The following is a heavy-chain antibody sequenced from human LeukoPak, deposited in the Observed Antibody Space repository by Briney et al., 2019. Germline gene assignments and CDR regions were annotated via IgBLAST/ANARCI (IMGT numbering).Heavy chain of an antibody. CDR1: GYAFTDYY. J-gene: IGHJ4*02. V-gene: IGHV1-69-2*01. CDR3: ATDRMARGVFDY. Sequence: ASVKVSCKVSGYAFTDYYMHWVQQAPGKGLEWMGLVDPEDGETIYAEKFQGRVTITADTSTDTAYMELSSLRSEDTAVYYCATDRMARGVFDYWGQGTLVTVPS. D-gene: IGHD2-8*01. CDR2: VDPEDGET.